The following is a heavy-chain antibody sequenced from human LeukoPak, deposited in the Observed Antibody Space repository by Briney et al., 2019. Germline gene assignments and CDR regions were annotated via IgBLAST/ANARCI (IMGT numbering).Heavy chain of an antibody. J-gene: IGHJ5*02. CDR3: ARNAYYDSSGYYPRVYNWFDP. D-gene: IGHD3-22*01. Sequence: GGSLRLSCAASGFTFSSYWMHWVRQAPGKGLVWVSRINSDGSSTSYADSVKGRFTISRDSAKNTLYLQMNSLRAEDTAVYYCARNAYYDSSGYYPRVYNWFDPWGQGTLVTVSS. V-gene: IGHV3-74*01. CDR1: GFTFSSYW. CDR2: INSDGSST.